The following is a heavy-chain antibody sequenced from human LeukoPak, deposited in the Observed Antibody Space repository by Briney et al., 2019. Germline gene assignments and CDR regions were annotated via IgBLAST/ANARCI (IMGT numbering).Heavy chain of an antibody. CDR2: ISGSGGST. D-gene: IGHD6-19*01. V-gene: IGHV3-23*01. J-gene: IGHJ4*02. CDR1: GFTFSSYA. CDR3: AKDPPAPWQWLAHFDY. Sequence: GGSLRLSCAASGFTFSSYAMSWVRQAPGKGLEWVSAISGSGGSTYYADSVKGRFTISRDNSKNTLYLQMNSLRAEDTAVYYCAKDPPAPWQWLAHFDYWGQGTLVTVSS.